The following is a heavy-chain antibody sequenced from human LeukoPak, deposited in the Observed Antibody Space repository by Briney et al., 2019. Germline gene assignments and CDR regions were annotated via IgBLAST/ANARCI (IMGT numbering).Heavy chain of an antibody. Sequence: SETLSLTCTVSGGSTSSYCWSWIRQPPGKGLEWIGYIYYSGSTNYNPSLKSRVTISVDTSKNQFSLKLSSVTAADTAVYYCARLSLPDAFDIWGQGTMVTVSS. CDR3: ARLSLPDAFDI. V-gene: IGHV4-59*08. CDR2: IYYSGST. J-gene: IGHJ3*02. CDR1: GGSTSSYC.